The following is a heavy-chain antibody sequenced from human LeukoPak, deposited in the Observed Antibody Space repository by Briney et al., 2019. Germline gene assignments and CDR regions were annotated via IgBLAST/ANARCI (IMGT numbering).Heavy chain of an antibody. V-gene: IGHV7-4-1*02. Sequence: ASVKVSCKSSGYTFTSYAMKWVRPAPGQGLEWMGWINTNTGNPTYAQGFTGRFVFSLDTSVSTAYLQISSLKAEDTAVYYCARDSFGGGFRFDYWGQGTLVTVSS. CDR1: GYTFTSYA. D-gene: IGHD1-26*01. CDR3: ARDSFGGGFRFDY. J-gene: IGHJ4*02. CDR2: INTNTGNP.